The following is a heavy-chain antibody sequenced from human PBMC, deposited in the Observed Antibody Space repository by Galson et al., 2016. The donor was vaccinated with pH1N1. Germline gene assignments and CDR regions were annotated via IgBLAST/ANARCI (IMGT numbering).Heavy chain of an antibody. J-gene: IGHJ4*02. CDR2: IYYTGNT. D-gene: IGHD3-10*01. CDR1: GVSISNTNYY. V-gene: IGHV4-39*01. Sequence: LSLTCSVSGVSISNTNYYWGWIRQPPGKGLEWIANIYYTGNTYYDASLQSRVTISVDTSKNQFSLAVKSVIAADTAVCYCSRLWYGEYIDYWGQGTRVSVSS. CDR3: SRLWYGEYIDY.